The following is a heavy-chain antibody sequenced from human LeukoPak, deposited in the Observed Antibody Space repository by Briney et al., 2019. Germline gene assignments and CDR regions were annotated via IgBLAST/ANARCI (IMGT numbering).Heavy chain of an antibody. D-gene: IGHD1-14*01. J-gene: IGHJ4*02. CDR1: GLTFSTSG. V-gene: IGHV3-21*06. CDR3: ATETNGRHYDY. Sequence: PGGSLRLSCTTSGLTFSTSGFNWVRQAPGKGLEWVASIGPTGFDRYHADSIKGRFTFSRDSANNFLYLQMDSLRAEDTAVYYCATETNGRHYDYWGQGTLLTVSS. CDR2: IGPTGFDR.